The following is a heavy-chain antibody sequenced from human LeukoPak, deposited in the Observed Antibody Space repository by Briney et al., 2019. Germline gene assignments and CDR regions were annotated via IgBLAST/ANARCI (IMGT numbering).Heavy chain of an antibody. CDR3: ARVGDCSSTSCYFDY. CDR2: IIPIFGTA. V-gene: IGHV1-69*13. D-gene: IGHD2-2*01. Sequence: SVKVSCKASGGTFSSYAICWVRQAPGQGLEWMGGIIPIFGTANYAQKFQGRVTITADESTSTAYMELSSLRSEDTAVYYCARVGDCSSTSCYFDYWGQGTLVTVSS. J-gene: IGHJ4*02. CDR1: GGTFSSYA.